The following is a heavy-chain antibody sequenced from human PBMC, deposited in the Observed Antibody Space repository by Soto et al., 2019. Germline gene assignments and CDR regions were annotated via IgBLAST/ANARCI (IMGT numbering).Heavy chain of an antibody. CDR2: INHSGSS. CDR1: GGSFTSYY. CDR3: VRQGVAASGSGRLAP. D-gene: IGHD3-10*01. V-gene: IGHV4-34*01. Sequence: SETLSLTCAVYGGSFTSYYWTWIRQSPEKGLEWIGGINHSGSSKYNPSLQSRVSMSVDTSKSQFSLTLSSLVVADTAVYYCVRQGVAASGSGRLAPWGQGTQVTVSS. J-gene: IGHJ5*02.